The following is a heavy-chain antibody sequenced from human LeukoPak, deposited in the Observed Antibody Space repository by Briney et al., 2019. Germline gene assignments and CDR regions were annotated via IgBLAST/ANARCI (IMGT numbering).Heavy chain of an antibody. CDR3: ARAPPKWELPPRAFDI. CDR2: IYYSGST. V-gene: IGHV4-59*01. J-gene: IGHJ3*02. CDR1: GGSISSYY. D-gene: IGHD1-26*01. Sequence: SETLSLTCTVSGGSISSYYWSWIRQPPGKGLEWIGYIYYSGSTNYNPSLKSRVTISVDTSKNQFSLKLSSVTAADTAVYYCARAPPKWELPPRAFDIWGQGIMVTVSS.